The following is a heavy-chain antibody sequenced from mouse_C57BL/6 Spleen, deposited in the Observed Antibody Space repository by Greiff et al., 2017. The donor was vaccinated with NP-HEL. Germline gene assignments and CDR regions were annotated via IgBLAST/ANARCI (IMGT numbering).Heavy chain of an antibody. Sequence: EVQLVESGPGLVKPSQSLSLTCSVTGYSITSGYYWNWIRQFPGNNLEWMGYISYDGSNNYNPSLKNRISITRDTSKNQFFLKLNSVTTEDTATYYCAREGYYDYDYWYFDVWGTGTTVTVSS. J-gene: IGHJ1*03. V-gene: IGHV3-6*01. CDR1: GYSITSGYY. CDR2: ISYDGSN. CDR3: AREGYYDYDYWYFDV. D-gene: IGHD2-4*01.